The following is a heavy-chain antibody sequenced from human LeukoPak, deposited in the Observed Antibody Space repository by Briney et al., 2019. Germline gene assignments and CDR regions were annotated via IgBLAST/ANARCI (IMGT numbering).Heavy chain of an antibody. Sequence: GGSLRLSCAASGFTFSSYAMSWVRQAPGKGLEWVSSVSGGGGSTFYADSVRGRFTISRDNSKNTLFLQMNSLRAEDTAVYYCAKSSYYDASGFYREYYFDYWGQGTLVTVSS. CDR1: GFTFSSYA. V-gene: IGHV3-23*01. D-gene: IGHD3-22*01. CDR2: VSGGGGST. J-gene: IGHJ4*02. CDR3: AKSSYYDASGFYREYYFDY.